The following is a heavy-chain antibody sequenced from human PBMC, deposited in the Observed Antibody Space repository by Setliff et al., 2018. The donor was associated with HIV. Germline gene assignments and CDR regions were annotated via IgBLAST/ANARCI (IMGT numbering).Heavy chain of an antibody. CDR1: GYSLTELS. CDR3: ATSGFYDISTGPTPGVFDI. D-gene: IGHD3-9*01. CDR2: FDPEDDET. Sequence: EASVKVSCKVSGYSLTELSIHWVRQAPGEGLEWMGGFDPEDDETVYAEKFQGRVTMTEDTSTDTAYMALSSLRSEDTAMYYCATSGFYDISTGPTPGVFDIWGQGTMVTVSS. J-gene: IGHJ3*02. V-gene: IGHV1-24*01.